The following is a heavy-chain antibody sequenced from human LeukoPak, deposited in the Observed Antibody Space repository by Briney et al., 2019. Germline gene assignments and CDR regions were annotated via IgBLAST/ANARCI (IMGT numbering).Heavy chain of an antibody. Sequence: GGSLRLSCAASGFTFSTYSMNWVRQAPGKGLEWVSYITTSGDTVYYADSVKGRFTISRDNAKNSLYLQMNSLRAEDTAVYYCARRFDLWGQGTLVTVSS. V-gene: IGHV3-48*04. CDR3: ARRFDL. CDR1: GFTFSTYS. CDR2: ITTSGDTV. J-gene: IGHJ4*02.